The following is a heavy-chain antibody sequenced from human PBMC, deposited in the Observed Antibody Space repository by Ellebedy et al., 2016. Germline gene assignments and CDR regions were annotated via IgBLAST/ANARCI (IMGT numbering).Heavy chain of an antibody. CDR1: GFSFSNYF. CDR3: ARGVGGTSLNWFDP. D-gene: IGHD3-16*01. Sequence: GESLKISCATSGFSFSNYFMTWIRRAPGKGLEWVATISGAGYTTFFADSVKGRFTISRDNAKNSVYLQMNSLRGEDTALYYCARGVGGTSLNWFDPWGQGTLVTVSS. V-gene: IGHV3-23*01. CDR2: ISGAGYTT. J-gene: IGHJ5*02.